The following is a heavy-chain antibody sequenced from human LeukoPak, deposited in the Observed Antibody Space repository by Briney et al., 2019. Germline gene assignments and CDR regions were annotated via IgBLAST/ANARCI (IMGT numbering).Heavy chain of an antibody. J-gene: IGHJ4*02. CDR1: GFTVSSNY. V-gene: IGHV3-53*01. CDR3: AREANYYDSSGLTTPSFDY. Sequence: GGSLRLSCAASGFTVSSNYMSWARQAPGKGLEWVSVIYSGGSTYYADSVKGRFTISRDNSKNTLYLQMNSLRAEDTAVYYCAREANYYDSSGLTTPSFDYWGQGTLVTVSS. CDR2: IYSGGST. D-gene: IGHD3-22*01.